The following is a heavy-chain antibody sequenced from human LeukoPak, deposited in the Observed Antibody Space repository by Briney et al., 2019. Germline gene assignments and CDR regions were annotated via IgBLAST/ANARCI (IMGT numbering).Heavy chain of an antibody. V-gene: IGHV4-59*08. CDR2: IYYSGST. D-gene: IGHD4-4*01. Sequence: SETLSLTCTVAGGSISSYYWSWIRHPPGKGLEWIGYIYYSGSTNYNPSLKSRVTISVATSKNQFSLKLSSVTAADTAVYYCARRRLWSTVTTDGNYYYYYGMDVWGQGTTVTVSS. CDR3: ARRRLWSTVTTDGNYYYYYGMDV. J-gene: IGHJ6*02. CDR1: GGSISSYY.